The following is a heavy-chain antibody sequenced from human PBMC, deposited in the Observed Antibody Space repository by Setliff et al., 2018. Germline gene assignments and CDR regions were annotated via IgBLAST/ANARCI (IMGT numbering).Heavy chain of an antibody. CDR3: ARDLSTTVMTRSWYYFDY. Sequence: ASVKVSCKDSGYTFSTYGISWVRQAPGQGLEWMGWISAYNGNTNYAQKFQGRVTMTRDTSISTAYMELRSLRSDDTAMYYCARDLSTTVMTRSWYYFDYWGQGTLVTVSS. D-gene: IGHD4-17*01. J-gene: IGHJ4*02. CDR1: GYTFSTYG. CDR2: ISAYNGNT. V-gene: IGHV1-18*01.